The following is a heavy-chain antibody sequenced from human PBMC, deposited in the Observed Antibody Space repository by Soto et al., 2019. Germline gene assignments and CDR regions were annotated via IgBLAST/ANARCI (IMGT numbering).Heavy chain of an antibody. CDR2: IYYSGST. J-gene: IGHJ4*02. D-gene: IGHD5-12*01. CDR3: ARLSSGYVNDY. CDR1: GGSISSYY. Sequence: SETLSLTCTVSGGSISSYYWSWIRQPPGKGLEWIGYIYYSGSTNYNPSLKSRVTISVDTSKNQFSLKLSSVTAADTAVYYCARLSSGYVNDYWGQGTLVTVSS. V-gene: IGHV4-59*12.